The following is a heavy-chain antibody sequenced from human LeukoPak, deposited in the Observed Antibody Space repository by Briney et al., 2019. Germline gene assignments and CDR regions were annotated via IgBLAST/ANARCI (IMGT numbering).Heavy chain of an antibody. CDR3: AREEVGGVATIEDNY. D-gene: IGHD5-12*01. CDR2: IYSGGST. J-gene: IGHJ4*02. CDR1: GFTVGSNY. Sequence: GGSLRLSCAASGFTVGSNYMSWVRQAPGKGLEWVSVIYSGGSTYYADSVKGRFTISRDNSKNTLYLQMNSLRAEDTAVYYCAREEVGGVATIEDNYWGQGTLVTVSS. V-gene: IGHV3-66*02.